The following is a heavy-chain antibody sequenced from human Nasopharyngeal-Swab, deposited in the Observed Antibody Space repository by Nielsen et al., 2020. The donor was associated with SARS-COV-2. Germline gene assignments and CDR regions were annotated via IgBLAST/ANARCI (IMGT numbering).Heavy chain of an antibody. Sequence: GESLKISCAASGFTFSDYYMSWIRQAPGKGLEWVSYISSSGSTIYYADSVKGRFTISRDNAKNSLYLQMNSLRAEDTAVYYCAREVATIGPNYYYYYYMDVWGKGTTVTVSS. J-gene: IGHJ6*03. V-gene: IGHV3-11*01. D-gene: IGHD5-12*01. CDR3: AREVATIGPNYYYYYYMDV. CDR2: ISSSGSTI. CDR1: GFTFSDYY.